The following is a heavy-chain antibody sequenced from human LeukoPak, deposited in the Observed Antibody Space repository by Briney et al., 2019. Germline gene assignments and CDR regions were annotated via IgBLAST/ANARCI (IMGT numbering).Heavy chain of an antibody. V-gene: IGHV3-30*18. D-gene: IGHD6-19*01. CDR1: GFTLSSYG. Sequence: GGSLRLSCAASGFTLSSYGMHWVRQAPGKGLEWVAVISYDGSNKYYADSVKGRFTISRDNSKNTLYLQMNSLRAEGTAVYYCAKDADSSGWYNDYWGQGTLVTVSS. J-gene: IGHJ4*02. CDR2: ISYDGSNK. CDR3: AKDADSSGWYNDY.